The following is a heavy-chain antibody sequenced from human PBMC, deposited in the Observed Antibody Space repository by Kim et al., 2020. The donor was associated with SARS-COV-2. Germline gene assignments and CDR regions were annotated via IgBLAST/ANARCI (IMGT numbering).Heavy chain of an antibody. CDR3: ARVRCSGCACPLDP. V-gene: IGHV4-39*01. J-gene: IGHJ5*02. CDR2: IYYSGST. CDR1: GGSISSSSYY. Sequence: SETLSLTCTVSGGSISSSSYYWGWIRQPPGKGLEWIGSIYYSGSTYYNPSLKSRVTISVDTSKNQFSLKLNSVTAADTAVYYCARVRCSGCACPLDPLG. D-gene: IGHD2-15*01.